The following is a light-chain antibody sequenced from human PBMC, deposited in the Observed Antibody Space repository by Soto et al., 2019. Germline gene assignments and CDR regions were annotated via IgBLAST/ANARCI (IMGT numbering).Light chain of an antibody. CDR2: ATS. Sequence: EIVLTQSPGTLSLSPGERATLSCRASQSISSSYLAWYQHKPGQAPRLLLFATSIRATGIPDRISGSGSGTDFTLSISRLEPEDFALYYCQQYDTSPFTLGPGTKVDIK. CDR1: QSISSSY. V-gene: IGKV3-20*01. J-gene: IGKJ3*01. CDR3: QQYDTSPFT.